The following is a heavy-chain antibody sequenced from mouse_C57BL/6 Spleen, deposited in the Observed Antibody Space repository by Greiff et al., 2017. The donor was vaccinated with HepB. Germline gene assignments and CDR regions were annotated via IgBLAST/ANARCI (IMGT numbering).Heavy chain of an antibody. D-gene: IGHD4-1*01. CDR2: ISSGGSYT. J-gene: IGHJ2*01. V-gene: IGHV5-6*02. CDR3: ARRTGTYFDY. CDR1: GFTFSSYG. Sequence: EVKLVESGGDLVKPGGSLKLSCAASGFTFSSYGMSWVRQTPDKRLEWVATISSGGSYTYYPDSVKGRFTISRDNAKNTLYLQMRSLKSEEPAMYYCARRTGTYFDYWGQGTTLTVSS.